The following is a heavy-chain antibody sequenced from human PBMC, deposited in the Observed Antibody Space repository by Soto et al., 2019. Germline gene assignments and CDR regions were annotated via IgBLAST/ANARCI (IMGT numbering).Heavy chain of an antibody. Sequence: GGSLRLSCAASGFTFSSYGMHWVRQAPGKGLEWVAVIWYDGSNKYYADSVKGRFTISRDNSKNTLYLQMNSLRAEDTAVYYCARPARRRVTGPFDYWGQGTLVTVSS. CDR3: ARPARRRVTGPFDY. CDR1: GFTFSSYG. J-gene: IGHJ4*02. CDR2: IWYDGSNK. V-gene: IGHV3-33*01. D-gene: IGHD4-4*01.